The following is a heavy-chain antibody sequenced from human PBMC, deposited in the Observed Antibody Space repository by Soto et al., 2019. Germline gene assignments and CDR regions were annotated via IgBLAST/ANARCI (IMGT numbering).Heavy chain of an antibody. D-gene: IGHD3-3*01. V-gene: IGHV3-23*01. Sequence: EVQLLESGGGLVQSGGSLRLSCAASGFTFSRYGMSWFRQAPGKGLEWVSTISENGVSRYYTDSVKGRFTISRDNSKDTVYLQLNSLRAEDTALYYCAKRVLQISRYFDLWGRGTLVTVST. CDR3: AKRVLQISRYFDL. J-gene: IGHJ2*01. CDR1: GFTFSRYG. CDR2: ISENGVSR.